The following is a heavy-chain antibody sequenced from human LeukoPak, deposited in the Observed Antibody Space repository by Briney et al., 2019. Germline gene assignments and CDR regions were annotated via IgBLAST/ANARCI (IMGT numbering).Heavy chain of an antibody. CDR2: ISAYNGNT. CDR3: ASTYYYGSGSPQAY. V-gene: IGHV1-18*04. CDR1: GYTFTGYY. D-gene: IGHD3-10*01. Sequence: GASVKVSCKASGYTFTGYYMHWVRQAPGQGLEWMGWISAYNGNTNYAQKLQGRVTMITDTSTSTAYMELRSLRSDDTAVYYCASTYYYGSGSPQAYWGQGTLVTVSS. J-gene: IGHJ4*02.